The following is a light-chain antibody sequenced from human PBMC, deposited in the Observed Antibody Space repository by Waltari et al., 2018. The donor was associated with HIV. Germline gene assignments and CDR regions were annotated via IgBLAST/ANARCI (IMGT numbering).Light chain of an antibody. V-gene: IGKV3-11*01. CDR3: QQRTDWLLT. CDR1: QSVGNS. CDR2: DGS. J-gene: IGKJ4*01. Sequence: EIVLTQSPVTLSLSPGERATLSCRASQSVGNSLAWYQQKPGQTPRLLIYDGSNRASGIPARFSGSGSGTDFTLTISSLEPGDFAVYYCQQRTDWLLTFGGGTNLEIK.